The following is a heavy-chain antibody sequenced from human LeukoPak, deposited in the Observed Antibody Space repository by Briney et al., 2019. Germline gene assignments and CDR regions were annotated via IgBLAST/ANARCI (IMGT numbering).Heavy chain of an antibody. Sequence: SETLSLTCTVSGDSISSYSWTWIRQPAEKGLEWIGRFSTSGSTKYNPSLKSRITMSVDASKNQFSLTLSSVTAADTAVYYCARDLLGHCTGGSCSRHRYFDFWGKGTLVTVSS. J-gene: IGHJ4*02. D-gene: IGHD2-15*01. CDR3: ARDLLGHCTGGSCSRHRYFDF. CDR2: FSTSGST. CDR1: GDSISSYS. V-gene: IGHV4-4*07.